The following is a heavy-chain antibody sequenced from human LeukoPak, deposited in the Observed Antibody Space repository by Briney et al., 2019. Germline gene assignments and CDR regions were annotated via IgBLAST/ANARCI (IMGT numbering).Heavy chain of an antibody. CDR2: ISGSGGST. Sequence: GGSLRLSCAASGFTFSNYAMSWVRQAPGKGLEWVSAISGSGGSTYYADSVKGRFTISRDNSKNTLYLQMNSLRAEDTAVYYCAESYDFWSGYKDYWGQGTLVTVSS. V-gene: IGHV3-23*01. D-gene: IGHD3-3*01. CDR1: GFTFSNYA. CDR3: AESYDFWSGYKDY. J-gene: IGHJ4*02.